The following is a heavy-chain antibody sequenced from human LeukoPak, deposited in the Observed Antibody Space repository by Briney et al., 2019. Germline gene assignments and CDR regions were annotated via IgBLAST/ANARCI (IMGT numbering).Heavy chain of an antibody. D-gene: IGHD2-15*01. CDR3: ARGLGIVVVVAATPLWWFDP. V-gene: IGHV4-39*01. CDR1: GGSISSSSYY. CDR2: IYYSGST. J-gene: IGHJ5*02. Sequence: SETLSLTCTVSGGSISSSSYYWGWIRQPPGKGLEWIGSIYYSGSTYYNPSLKSRVTISVDTSKNQFSLKLSSVTAADTAVYYCARGLGIVVVVAATPLWWFDPWGQGTLVTVSS.